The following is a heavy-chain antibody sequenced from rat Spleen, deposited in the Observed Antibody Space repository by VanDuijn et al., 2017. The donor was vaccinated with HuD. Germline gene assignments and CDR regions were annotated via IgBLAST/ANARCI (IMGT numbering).Heavy chain of an antibody. Sequence: QVQLKESGPGLVQPSQTLSLTCTVSGFSLTSDGVSWVRQPPGKGLEWIAAVSSGGNTYYDSTLKSRLNISRDTSKSQVFLKIYGLQTEYTAIYFCTREGHTMDRATYWFAYWGQGTLVTVSS. CDR2: VSSGGNT. CDR1: GFSLTSDG. J-gene: IGHJ3*01. D-gene: IGHD1-9*01. CDR3: TREGHTMDRATYWFAY. V-gene: IGHV2S12*01.